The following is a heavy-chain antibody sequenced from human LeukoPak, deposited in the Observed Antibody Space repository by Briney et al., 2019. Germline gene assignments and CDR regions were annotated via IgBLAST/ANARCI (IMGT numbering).Heavy chain of an antibody. Sequence: GGSLRLTCAASGFTFSSYSMNWVRQAPGEGLEWLSSNSSSSYIYYADSVKGRFTISRDNAKNSLYLQMNSLRAEDTAVYYCARVSSMGAVYYFDYWGQGTLVTVSS. V-gene: IGHV3-21*01. CDR1: GFTFSSYS. J-gene: IGHJ4*02. D-gene: IGHD1-26*01. CDR2: NSSSSYI. CDR3: ARVSSMGAVYYFDY.